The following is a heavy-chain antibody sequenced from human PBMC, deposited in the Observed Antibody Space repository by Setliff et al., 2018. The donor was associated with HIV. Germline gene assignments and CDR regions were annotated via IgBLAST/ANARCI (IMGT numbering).Heavy chain of an antibody. V-gene: IGHV1-18*01. CDR2: ISPYNGNT. CDR3: ARVACPSLSSSWYRLEYYYYRDV. D-gene: IGHD6-13*01. Sequence: ASVKVSCKASGYSFTSYGITWVRQAPGQGLEWMGWISPYNGNTKYVEELQDRVTMTTDTSTTTAYMELRSLRSDDTAVYYCARVACPSLSSSWYRLEYYYYRDVWGKGTTVTVSS. J-gene: IGHJ6*03. CDR1: GYSFTSYG.